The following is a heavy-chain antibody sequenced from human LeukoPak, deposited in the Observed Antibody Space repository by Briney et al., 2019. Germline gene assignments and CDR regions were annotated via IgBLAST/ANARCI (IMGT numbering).Heavy chain of an antibody. CDR3: AKDKPSSSSFNY. CDR2: IRYDGSNK. V-gene: IGHV3-30*02. D-gene: IGHD6-6*01. Sequence: PGGSLRLSCAASGFTFSSYGMHWVRQAPGKGLEWVAFIRYDGSNKYYADSVKGRFTISRDNSKNTLYLQMNSLRAEDTAVYYGAKDKPSSSSFNYWGQGTLVTVSS. J-gene: IGHJ4*02. CDR1: GFTFSSYG.